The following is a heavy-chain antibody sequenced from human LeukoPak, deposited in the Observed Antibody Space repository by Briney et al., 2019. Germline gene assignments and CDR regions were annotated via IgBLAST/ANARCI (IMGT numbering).Heavy chain of an antibody. J-gene: IGHJ5*02. CDR2: ISGTGGNT. CDR3: AKDRDGAAIIVT. CDR1: GFSFSNYA. Sequence: GGSLRLSCAVSGFSFSNYAMSWVRQFPGKGLEWVSGISGTGGNTYYADSVKGRFTISRDNPKNMLYLQMNTLTAEDTAIYFCAKDRDGAAIIVTWGQGSLVTVSS. V-gene: IGHV3-23*01. D-gene: IGHD5-24*01.